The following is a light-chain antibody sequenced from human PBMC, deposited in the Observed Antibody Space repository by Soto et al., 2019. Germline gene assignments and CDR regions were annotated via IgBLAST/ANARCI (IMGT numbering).Light chain of an antibody. V-gene: IGLV2-14*03. CDR3: SSYRASSTTHYV. CDR1: SSDVGGYNY. CDR2: DVS. Sequence: QLVLTQPASLSGSPGQSITISCTGTSSDVGGYNYVSWYQQHPGKGPKLMIYDVSNRPSGVSNRFSGSKSGNTASLTISGLQAEDEADYYCSSYRASSTTHYVFGTGTKVTVL. J-gene: IGLJ1*01.